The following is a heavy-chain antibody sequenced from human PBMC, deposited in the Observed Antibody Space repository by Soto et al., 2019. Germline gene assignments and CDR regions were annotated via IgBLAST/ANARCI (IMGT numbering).Heavy chain of an antibody. CDR3: ASLLSIVVVLAAIPEGYYYYGMDV. Sequence: QVQLVQSGAEVKKPWSSVKVSCKASGGTFSSYAISWVRQAPGQGLEWMGGIIPIFGTANYAQKFQGRVTITADESTSTAYIELSSPRSDDTAVYYCASLLSIVVVLAAIPEGYYYYGMDVCGQGTTVTVSS. V-gene: IGHV1-69*01. D-gene: IGHD2-2*01. CDR1: GGTFSSYA. J-gene: IGHJ6*02. CDR2: IIPIFGTA.